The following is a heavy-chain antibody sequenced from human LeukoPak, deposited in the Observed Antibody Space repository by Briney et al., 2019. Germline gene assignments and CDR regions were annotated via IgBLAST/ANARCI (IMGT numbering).Heavy chain of an antibody. CDR2: IYSGGRT. J-gene: IGHJ6*02. Sequence: GGSLRLSCAASGFIVSSNYMTWVRQAPGKGLEWVSVIYSGGRTYYADSVKGRFTISRDNSKNTLYLQMSSLRAEDTAVYYCVRGRLTGGPRYYYYGMDVWGQGTTVTVSS. CDR1: GFIVSSNY. V-gene: IGHV3-53*05. CDR3: VRGRLTGGPRYYYYGMDV. D-gene: IGHD7-27*01.